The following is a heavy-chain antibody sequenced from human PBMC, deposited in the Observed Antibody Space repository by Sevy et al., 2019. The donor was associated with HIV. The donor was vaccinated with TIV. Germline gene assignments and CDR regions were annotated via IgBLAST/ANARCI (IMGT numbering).Heavy chain of an antibody. CDR3: ARVRRPDAEYVDY. CDR2: IKQDGSEK. J-gene: IGHJ4*02. Sequence: GGSLRLSCAASGFTFSSYWMSWVHQAPGKGLEWVANIKQDGSEKYYVDSVKGRFTISRDNAKNSLYLQMNSLRAEDTAVYYCARVRRPDAEYVDYWGQGTLVTVSS. D-gene: IGHD3-16*01. V-gene: IGHV3-7*03. CDR1: GFTFSSYW.